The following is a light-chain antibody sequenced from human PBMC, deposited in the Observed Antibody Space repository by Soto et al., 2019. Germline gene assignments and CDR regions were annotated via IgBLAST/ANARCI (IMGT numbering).Light chain of an antibody. V-gene: IGLV2-18*01. CDR2: EVS. CDR1: SSDVGSYNR. J-gene: IGLJ1*01. CDR3: SLYTSSSNYV. Sequence: QSVLTQPPSVSGSPGQSVTISCTGTSSDVGSYNRVSWYQQPPGTAPKLMIYEVSNRPSGVPDRFSGSKSGNTASLTISGLQAEDEADYYCSLYTSSSNYVFGTGTKVTVL.